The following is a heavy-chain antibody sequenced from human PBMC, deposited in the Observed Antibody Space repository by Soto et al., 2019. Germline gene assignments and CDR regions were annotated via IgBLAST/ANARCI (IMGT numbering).Heavy chain of an antibody. D-gene: IGHD3-3*01. CDR2: ISSSSSTI. CDR1: GFTLSSYS. CDR3: ARESRFLEWLSLNWFDP. Sequence: LRLSCAASGFTLSSYSMNWGRQAPGKGLEWVSYISSSSSTIYYADSVKGRFTISRDNAKNSLYLQMNSLRDEDTAVYYCARESRFLEWLSLNWFDPWGQGTLVTVS. J-gene: IGHJ5*02. V-gene: IGHV3-48*02.